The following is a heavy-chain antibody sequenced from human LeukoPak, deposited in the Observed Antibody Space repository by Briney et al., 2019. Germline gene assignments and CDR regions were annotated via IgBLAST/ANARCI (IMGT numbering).Heavy chain of an antibody. Sequence: SQTLSLTCAVSGGSISSGGYSWSWIRQPPGKGLEWIGYIYHSGSTYYNPSLKSRVTISVDRSKNQFSLKLSSVTAADTAVYYCARDLGAGERYCSSTSCPRVIASGYGMDVWGQGTTVTVSS. CDR3: ARDLGAGERYCSSTSCPRVIASGYGMDV. CDR1: GGSISSGGYS. CDR2: IYHSGST. V-gene: IGHV4-30-2*01. D-gene: IGHD2-2*01. J-gene: IGHJ6*02.